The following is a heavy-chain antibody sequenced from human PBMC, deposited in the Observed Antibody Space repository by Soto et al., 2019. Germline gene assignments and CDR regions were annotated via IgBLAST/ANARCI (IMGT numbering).Heavy chain of an antibody. CDR2: IYYSGST. D-gene: IGHD2-2*01. CDR1: GGSISSYY. CDR3: ERGFSSTSYYYYYMDV. J-gene: IGHJ6*03. V-gene: IGHV4-59*01. Sequence: PSETLSLTCTVSGGSISSYYWSWIRQPPGKGLEWIGYIYYSGSTNYNPSLKSRVTISVDTSKNQFSLKLSSVTAADTAVHYCERGFSSTSYYYYYMDVWGKGTTVTVSS.